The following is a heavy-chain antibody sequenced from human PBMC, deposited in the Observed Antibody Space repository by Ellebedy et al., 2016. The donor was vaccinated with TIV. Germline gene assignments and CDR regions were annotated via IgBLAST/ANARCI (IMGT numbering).Heavy chain of an antibody. Sequence: GGSLRLXXAASGFTFSSYAMSWVRQAPGKGLEWVSAISGSGGSTYYADSVKGRFTISRDNAKNSLYLQMNSLRAEDTAVYYCARDWNYGVGYWGQGTLVTVSS. D-gene: IGHD1-7*01. CDR2: ISGSGGST. V-gene: IGHV3-23*01. CDR3: ARDWNYGVGY. J-gene: IGHJ4*02. CDR1: GFTFSSYA.